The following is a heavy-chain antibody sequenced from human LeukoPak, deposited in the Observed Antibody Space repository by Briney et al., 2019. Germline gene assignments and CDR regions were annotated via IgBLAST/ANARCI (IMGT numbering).Heavy chain of an antibody. CDR1: GFNFITAA. V-gene: IGHV3-23*01. J-gene: IGHJ3*01. D-gene: IGHD5-24*01. CDR3: VPDIQLST. CDR2: IGSSGGST. Sequence: GGSLTLTCAASGFNFITAAMTWVRQAPGKGLEWVSLIGSSGGSTYYADSVKGRFTISRDNSNHTLSLQMNSLRVEDTAIYYCVPDIQLSTWGHGGIVTVSS.